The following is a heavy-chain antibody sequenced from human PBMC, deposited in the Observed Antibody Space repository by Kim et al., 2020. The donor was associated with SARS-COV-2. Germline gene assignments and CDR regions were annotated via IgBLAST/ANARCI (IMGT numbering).Heavy chain of an antibody. CDR3: ASHMYYAFDF. V-gene: IGHV3-7*01. J-gene: IGHJ4*02. D-gene: IGHD3-3*01. CDR2: IKTKGVEK. CDR1: GLDFTNRW. Sequence: GGSLRLSCVASGLDFTNRWMTWIRQAPGKGLQWVANIKTKGVEKDYVDSVKGRFSISRDNVGNTVFLQMDSVIVEDTAVYYRASHMYYAFDFWGRGAPVT.